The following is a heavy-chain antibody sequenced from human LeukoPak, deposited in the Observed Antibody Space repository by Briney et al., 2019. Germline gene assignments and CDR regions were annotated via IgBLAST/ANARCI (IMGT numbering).Heavy chain of an antibody. CDR1: GGTFSSYA. CDR3: ASVRDGYNYFDY. J-gene: IGHJ4*02. V-gene: IGHV1-69*13. D-gene: IGHD5-24*01. CDR2: IIPIFGTA. Sequence: SVKVSCKASGGTFSSYAISWVRQAPGQGLEWMGGIIPIFGTANYAQKFQGRVTITADESTSTAYTELSSLRSEDPAVYYCASVRDGYNYFDYWGQGTLVTVSS.